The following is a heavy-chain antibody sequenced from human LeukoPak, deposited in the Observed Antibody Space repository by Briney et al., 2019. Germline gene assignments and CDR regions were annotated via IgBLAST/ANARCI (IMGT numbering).Heavy chain of an antibody. CDR1: GGSISSSSYY. J-gene: IGHJ6*03. V-gene: IGHV4-39*07. Sequence: SETLSLTCTVSGGSISSSSYYWGWIRQPPGKGLEWIGSIYYSGSTYYNPSLKSRVTISVDTSKNQFSLKLSSVTAADTAVYYCARDSGDYGDYYYMDVWGKGTTVTISS. CDR3: ARDSGDYGDYYYMDV. D-gene: IGHD4-17*01. CDR2: IYYSGST.